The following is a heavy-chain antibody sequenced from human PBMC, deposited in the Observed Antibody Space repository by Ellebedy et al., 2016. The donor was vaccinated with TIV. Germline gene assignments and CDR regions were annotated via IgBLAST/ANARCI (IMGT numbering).Heavy chain of an antibody. J-gene: IGHJ6*02. V-gene: IGHV4-59*01. Sequence: SETLSLTXTVSGGSISSYYWSWIRQPPGKGLEWIGYIYYSGSTNYNPSLKSRVTISVDTSKNQFSLKLSSVTAADTAVYYCARTPVYDYVWGSYRSHYYYYYGMDVWGQGTTVTVSS. D-gene: IGHD3-16*02. CDR1: GGSISSYY. CDR3: ARTPVYDYVWGSYRSHYYYYYGMDV. CDR2: IYYSGST.